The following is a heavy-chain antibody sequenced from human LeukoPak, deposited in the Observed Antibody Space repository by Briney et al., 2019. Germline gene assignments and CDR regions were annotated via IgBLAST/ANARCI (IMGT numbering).Heavy chain of an antibody. CDR1: GGSISSYY. CDR3: ARVTWFGEYFFDY. V-gene: IGHV4-38-2*02. Sequence: SETLSLTCSVSGGSISSYYWSWIRQPPGKGPEWIGSIYHSGSTYYNPSLKSRVTISVDTSKNQFSLKLSSVTAADTAVYYCARVTWFGEYFFDYWGQGTLVTVSS. J-gene: IGHJ4*02. D-gene: IGHD3-10*01. CDR2: IYHSGST.